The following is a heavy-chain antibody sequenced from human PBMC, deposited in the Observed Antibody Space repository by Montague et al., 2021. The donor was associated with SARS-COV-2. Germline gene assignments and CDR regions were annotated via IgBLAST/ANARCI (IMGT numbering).Heavy chain of an antibody. Sequence: SETLSLTCTVSGASISSSSYYWGWIRQPPGKGLEWIGSIYYSGSTYYNPSLKSRVTISVDTSKNQFSLKLSSATAADTAVYYCARHPGITMIVVVIPSAFDIWGQGIMVTVSS. V-gene: IGHV4-39*01. CDR2: IYYSGST. D-gene: IGHD3-22*01. CDR1: GASISSSSYY. J-gene: IGHJ3*02. CDR3: ARHPGITMIVVVIPSAFDI.